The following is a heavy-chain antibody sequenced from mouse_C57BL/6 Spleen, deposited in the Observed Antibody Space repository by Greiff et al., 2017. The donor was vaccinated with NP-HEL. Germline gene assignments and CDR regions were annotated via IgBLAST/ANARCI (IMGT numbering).Heavy chain of an antibody. CDR2: IYPGDGDT. J-gene: IGHJ2*01. CDR1: GYAFSSSW. Sequence: QVQLQQSGPELVKPGASVKISCKASGYAFSSSWMNWVKQRPGKGLEWIGRIYPGDGDTNYNGKFKGKATLTADKSSSTAYMQLSSLTSEDSAVYFCARTDYGSSLYFDYWGQGTTLTVSS. CDR3: ARTDYGSSLYFDY. D-gene: IGHD1-1*01. V-gene: IGHV1-82*01.